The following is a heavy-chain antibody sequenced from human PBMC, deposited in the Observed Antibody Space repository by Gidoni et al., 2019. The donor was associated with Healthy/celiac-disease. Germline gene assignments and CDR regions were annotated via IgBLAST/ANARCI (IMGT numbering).Heavy chain of an antibody. J-gene: IGHJ4*02. D-gene: IGHD2-15*01. CDR2: ISGSGGST. CDR3: AKDGWLDY. V-gene: IGHV3-23*01. CDR1: GFTFTNYA. Sequence: EVQLLESGGGLVQPGGSLILSCAAAGFTFTNYAMNWVRQAPGQRLEWVSTISGSGGSTYYADSVKGRFTISRDNSKNTLYLQMSSLRAEDTAVYYCAKDGWLDYWGQGTLVTVSS.